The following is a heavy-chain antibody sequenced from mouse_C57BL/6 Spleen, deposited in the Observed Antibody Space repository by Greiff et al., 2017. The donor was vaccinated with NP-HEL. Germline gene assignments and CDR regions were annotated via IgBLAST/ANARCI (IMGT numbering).Heavy chain of an antibody. CDR2: ISYDGSN. CDR1: GYSITSGYY. D-gene: IGHD3-3*01. Sequence: EVQLQESGPGLVKPSQSLSLTCSVTGYSITSGYYWNWIRQFPGNKLEWMGYISYDGSNNYNPSLKNRISITRDTSKNQFFLKLNSVTTEDTATYYGARGGLFAWFAYWGQGTLVTVSA. J-gene: IGHJ3*01. V-gene: IGHV3-6*01. CDR3: ARGGLFAWFAY.